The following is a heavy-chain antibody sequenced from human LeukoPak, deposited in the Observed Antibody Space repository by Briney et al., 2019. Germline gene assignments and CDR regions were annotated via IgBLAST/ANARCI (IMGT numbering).Heavy chain of an antibody. CDR1: GGSISSSSYY. CDR3: ASRPTTWGFFDS. J-gene: IGHJ4*02. D-gene: IGHD4-17*01. CDR2: IYYSGST. Sequence: SEKVSLTCTVSGGSISSSSYYWGWIRQPPGKGLELIGNIYYSGSTAYSQSLKRQVNISVDTSKNQFSLKLSSVTAADTAVYFCASRPTTWGFFDSWGQGTTLTDSP. V-gene: IGHV4-39*01.